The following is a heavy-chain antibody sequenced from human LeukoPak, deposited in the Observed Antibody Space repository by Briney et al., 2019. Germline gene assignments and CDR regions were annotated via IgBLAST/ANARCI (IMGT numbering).Heavy chain of an antibody. J-gene: IGHJ3*02. CDR1: GGTFSSYA. CDR2: MNPNSGNT. V-gene: IGHV1-8*02. CDR3: ARGRFLEWLLDAFDI. Sequence: VASVKVSCKASGGTFSSYAISWVRQAPGQGLEWMEWMNPNSGNTGYAQKFQGRVTMTRNTSISTAYMELSSLRSEDTAVYYCARGRFLEWLLDAFDIWGQGTMVTVSS. D-gene: IGHD3-3*01.